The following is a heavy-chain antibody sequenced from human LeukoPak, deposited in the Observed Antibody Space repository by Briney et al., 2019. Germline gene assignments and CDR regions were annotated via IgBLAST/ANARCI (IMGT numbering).Heavy chain of an antibody. Sequence: ASVKVSCKASGYTFTSYYMHWVRHAPGQGLEWMGIINPSGGSTSYAQKFQGRVTMTRDTSTSTDYMELSSLRSEDTAVYYCARDRRYYYGSGSSGLFDPWGQGTLVTVSS. J-gene: IGHJ5*02. CDR3: ARDRRYYYGSGSSGLFDP. CDR1: GYTFTSYY. D-gene: IGHD3-10*01. CDR2: INPSGGST. V-gene: IGHV1-46*01.